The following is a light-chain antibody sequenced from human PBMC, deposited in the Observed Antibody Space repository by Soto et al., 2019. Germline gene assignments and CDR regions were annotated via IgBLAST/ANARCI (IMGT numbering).Light chain of an antibody. V-gene: IGKV1-5*03. CDR2: KAS. CDR1: ESVSTW. CDR3: QQHNSYPLT. Sequence: DLEMTQSPSTLSASVGDRVTITCRASESVSTWLAWYQQKPGKAPKLLIYKASSLGSGVLSRFSGSGSGTEFTLTISSLQPDDFATYYCQQHNSYPLTFGGGTKVEIK. J-gene: IGKJ4*01.